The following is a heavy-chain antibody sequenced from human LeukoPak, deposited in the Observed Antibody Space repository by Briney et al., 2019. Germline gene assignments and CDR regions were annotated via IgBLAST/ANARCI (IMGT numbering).Heavy chain of an antibody. CDR2: IIPIFGTA. CDR1: GYTFNSYG. CDR3: AREAYYYDSSGPPVAYYYYYYMDV. D-gene: IGHD3-22*01. J-gene: IGHJ6*03. Sequence: GASVKVSCKASGYTFNSYGISWVRQAPGRGLEWMGGIIPIFGTANYAQKFQGRVTITADESTSTAYMELSSLRSEDTAVYYCAREAYYYDSSGPPVAYYYYYYMDVWGKGTTVTISS. V-gene: IGHV1-69*13.